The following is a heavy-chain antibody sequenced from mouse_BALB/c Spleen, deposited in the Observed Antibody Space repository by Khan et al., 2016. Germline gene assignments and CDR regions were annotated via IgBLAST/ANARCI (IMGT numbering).Heavy chain of an antibody. CDR3: ARGGSTCAMDY. V-gene: IGHV1-54*01. CDR1: GYAFTNYL. D-gene: IGHD1-1*02. Sequence: QVRLQQSGAELVRPGTSVKVSCKASGYAFTNYLIEWVKQRPGQGLEWIGVINPGSGGTNYNEKFKGKATLTADKSSSTAYMQLSSLTSDDSAVYCCARGGSTCAMDYWGQGTSVTVSS. J-gene: IGHJ4*01. CDR2: INPGSGGT.